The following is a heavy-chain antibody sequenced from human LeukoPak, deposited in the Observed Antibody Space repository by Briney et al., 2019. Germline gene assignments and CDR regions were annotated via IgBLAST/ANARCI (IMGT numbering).Heavy chain of an antibody. V-gene: IGHV3-21*01. D-gene: IGHD3-3*01. Sequence: PGGSLRLSCATSGFTFSTYAMSWVRQAPGKGLEWVSSISSSSSYIYYADSVKGRFTISRDNAKNSLYLQMNSLRAEDTAVYYCAREPGPITIFGVVIGSALDYWGQGTLVTVSS. CDR1: GFTFSTYA. CDR2: ISSSSSYI. CDR3: AREPGPITIFGVVIGSALDY. J-gene: IGHJ4*02.